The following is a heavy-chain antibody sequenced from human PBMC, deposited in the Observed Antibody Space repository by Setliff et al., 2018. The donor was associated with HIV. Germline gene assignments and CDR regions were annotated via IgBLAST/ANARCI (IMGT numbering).Heavy chain of an antibody. Sequence: SETLSLTCTVSGDSISSGGFYCNWLRQYPEKGLEWIGWIHYSGRTNFNPSLRSRATISFDTSKNQFSLNLTSVTAADTAVYYCARAPFRGGSFGWFDPWGQGTLVTVSS. D-gene: IGHD2-15*01. V-gene: IGHV4-31*03. J-gene: IGHJ5*02. CDR3: ARAPFRGGSFGWFDP. CDR2: IHYSGRT. CDR1: GDSISSGGFY.